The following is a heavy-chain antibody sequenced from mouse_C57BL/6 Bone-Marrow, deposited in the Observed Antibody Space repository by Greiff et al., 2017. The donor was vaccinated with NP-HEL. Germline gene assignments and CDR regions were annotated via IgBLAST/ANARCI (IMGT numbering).Heavy chain of an antibody. D-gene: IGHD4-1*01. CDR3: ARDLTGDWYFDV. CDR2: SRNKANDYTT. Sequence: EVQVVESGGGLVQSGRSLRLSCATSGFTFSDFYMEWVRQAPGKGLEWIAASRNKANDYTTEYSASVKGRFIVSRDTSQSILYLQMNALRAEDTAIYYCARDLTGDWYFDVGGTGTTVTVSS. CDR1: GFTFSDFY. V-gene: IGHV7-1*01. J-gene: IGHJ1*03.